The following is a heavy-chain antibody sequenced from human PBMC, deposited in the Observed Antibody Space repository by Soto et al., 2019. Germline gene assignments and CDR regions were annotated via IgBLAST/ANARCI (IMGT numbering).Heavy chain of an antibody. CDR2: ISYDGSNK. Sequence: ESGGGVVQSGRSLRLSCAASGFTFSSYAMHWVRQAPGKGLEWVAVISYDGSNKYYADSVKGRFTISRDNSKNTLYLQMNSLRTEDTAVYYCARPLWRDDYNWGYFDLWGRGTLVTVSS. D-gene: IGHD4-4*01. CDR3: ARPLWRDDYNWGYFDL. V-gene: IGHV3-30-3*01. CDR1: GFTFSSYA. J-gene: IGHJ2*01.